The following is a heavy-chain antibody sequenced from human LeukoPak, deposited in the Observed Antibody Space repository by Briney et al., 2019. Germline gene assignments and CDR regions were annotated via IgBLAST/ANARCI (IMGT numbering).Heavy chain of an antibody. D-gene: IGHD3-22*01. CDR3: AKGALYYYDSSGYFDY. CDR1: GFTFNSYA. CDR2: ISGSGGSI. Sequence: SGGSLRLSCAASGFTFNSYAMSWVRQAPGKGLEWVSAISGSGGSIYYADSVKGRFTISRDKPKNTLYLQMNSLRAEDTAVYYCAKGALYYYDSSGYFDYWGQGTLVTVSS. V-gene: IGHV3-23*01. J-gene: IGHJ4*02.